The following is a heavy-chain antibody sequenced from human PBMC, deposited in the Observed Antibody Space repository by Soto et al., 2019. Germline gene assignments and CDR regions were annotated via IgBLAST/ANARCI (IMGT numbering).Heavy chain of an antibody. D-gene: IGHD4-17*01. CDR2: IKSKTDGGTT. CDR1: GFTFSNAW. Sequence: GGSLRLSCAASGFTFSNAWMNWVRQAPGKGLEWVGRIKSKTDGGTTDYAAPAKGRFTISRDDSKNTLYLQMNSLKTEDTAVYYCTTLEVGYGDKHGRLWGQGTTVTVSS. J-gene: IGHJ6*02. CDR3: TTLEVGYGDKHGRL. V-gene: IGHV3-15*07.